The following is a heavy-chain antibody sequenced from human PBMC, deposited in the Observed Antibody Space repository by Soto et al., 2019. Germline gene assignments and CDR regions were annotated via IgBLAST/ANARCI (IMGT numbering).Heavy chain of an antibody. J-gene: IGHJ3*02. CDR3: AGSYYYDSRGYPKPGAFDI. D-gene: IGHD3-22*01. CDR2: IIPIFGTA. CDR1: GGTFSSYA. V-gene: IGHV1-69*01. Sequence: QVQLVQSGAEVKKPGSSVKVSCKASGGTFSSYAISWVRQAPGQGLEWMGGIIPIFGTANYAQQIQGRVTITADESTSTAYMELSSLRSEDTAVYYCAGSYYYDSRGYPKPGAFDIWGQGTMVTVSS.